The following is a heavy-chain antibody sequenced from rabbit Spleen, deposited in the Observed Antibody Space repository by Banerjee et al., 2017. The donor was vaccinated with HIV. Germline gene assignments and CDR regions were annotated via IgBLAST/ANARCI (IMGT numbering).Heavy chain of an antibody. CDR1: GVSFSGNSY. D-gene: IGHD1-1*01. J-gene: IGHJ4*01. V-gene: IGHV1S40*01. CDR3: ARDLDGVIGWNFGW. CDR2: IDAGDSGFT. Sequence: QSLEESGGDLVKPGASLTLTCKASGVSFSGNSYMCWVRQAPGKGLEWVVCIDAGDSGFTYFASWAKGRFTFSKTSSTTVTLQMTSLTVADTATYFCARDLDGVIGWNFGWWGPGTLVTVS.